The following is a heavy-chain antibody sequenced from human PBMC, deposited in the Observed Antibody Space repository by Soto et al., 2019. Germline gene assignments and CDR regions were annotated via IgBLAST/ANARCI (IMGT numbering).Heavy chain of an antibody. CDR1: GYTFTSYA. J-gene: IGHJ4*02. Sequence: QVQRVQSGAEEKKPGASVKVSYKASGYTFTSYAMHWVRQAPGQRLEWMGWINAGNGNTKYSQKFQGRVTITRDTSASTAYMELSSLRSEDTAVYYCARAGVGATPNDYWGQGTLVTVSS. V-gene: IGHV1-3*05. CDR2: INAGNGNT. CDR3: ARAGVGATPNDY. D-gene: IGHD1-26*01.